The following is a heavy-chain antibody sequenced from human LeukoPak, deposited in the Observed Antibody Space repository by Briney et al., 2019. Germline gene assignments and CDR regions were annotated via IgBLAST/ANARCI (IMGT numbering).Heavy chain of an antibody. Sequence: PGRSLRLSCAASGFTFSSYGMHWVRQAPGKGLEWVAVISYDGSNKYYADSVKGRFTISRDNSKNTLYLQMNSLRAEDTAVYYCAKDLGGSYPFAFDYWGQGTLVTVSS. CDR2: ISYDGSNK. CDR1: GFTFSSYG. CDR3: AKDLGGSYPFAFDY. V-gene: IGHV3-30*18. J-gene: IGHJ4*02. D-gene: IGHD3-16*01.